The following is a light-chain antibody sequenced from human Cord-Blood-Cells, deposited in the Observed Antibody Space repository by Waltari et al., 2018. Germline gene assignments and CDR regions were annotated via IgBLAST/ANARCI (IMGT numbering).Light chain of an antibody. J-gene: IGLJ1*01. CDR1: SSDVGGYNY. Sequence: QSALTQPASVSGSPGQSITISCTGTSSDVGGYNYVSWYQQHPGKAPKLMIYEVSNRPSGFSNRVSGSKSGHTASLTISGLQAEDEADYYCSSYTSSSTLVFGTGTKVTVL. V-gene: IGLV2-14*01. CDR3: SSYTSSSTLV. CDR2: EVS.